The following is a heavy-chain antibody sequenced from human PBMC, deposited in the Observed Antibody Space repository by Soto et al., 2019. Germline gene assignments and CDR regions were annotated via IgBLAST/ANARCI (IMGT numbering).Heavy chain of an antibody. V-gene: IGHV1-8*01. CDR1: GYTFTSYD. CDR2: MNPNRGHT. J-gene: IGHJ4*02. Sequence: QVQLVQSGAEVKKPGASVKVSCKASGYTFTSYDINWVRQATGQGLEWMGWMNPNRGHTGYAQKFQGRVTMTRNTSISTAYMELSSLRSEDTAVYYCARGGVFFFAAPTNPFDYWGQGTLVTVSS. CDR3: ARGGVFFFAAPTNPFDY. D-gene: IGHD3-10*01.